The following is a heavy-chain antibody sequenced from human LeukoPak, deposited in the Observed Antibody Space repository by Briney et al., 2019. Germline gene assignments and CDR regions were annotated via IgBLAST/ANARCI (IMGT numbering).Heavy chain of an antibody. D-gene: IGHD3-9*01. J-gene: IGHJ4*02. CDR3: AKWGDYDILTGYYDSDY. CDR1: GFIFSNYA. CDR2: IVGRGSST. V-gene: IGHV3-23*01. Sequence: PGGSLRLSCAASGFIFSNYAMSWVRQAPGKGLEWVSAIVGRGSSTYYADSVKGRFTISRDSSKNTLYLQLNRLRAEDTAVYYCAKWGDYDILTGYYDSDYWGQGTLVTVSS.